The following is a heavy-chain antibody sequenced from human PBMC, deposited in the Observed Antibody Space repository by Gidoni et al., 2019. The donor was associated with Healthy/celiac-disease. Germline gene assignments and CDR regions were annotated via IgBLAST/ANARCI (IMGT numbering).Heavy chain of an antibody. Sequence: QVQLVESGGGVVQPGRSLRLSWAASGFTFSSYGMHWVRQAPGKGLELVAVISYDGSNKYYADSVKGRFTISRDNSKNTLYLQMNSLRAEDTAVYYCAKNLYDSSGYYYIIDYWGQGTLVTVSS. CDR2: ISYDGSNK. CDR3: AKNLYDSSGYYYIIDY. J-gene: IGHJ4*02. D-gene: IGHD3-22*01. V-gene: IGHV3-30*18. CDR1: GFTFSSYG.